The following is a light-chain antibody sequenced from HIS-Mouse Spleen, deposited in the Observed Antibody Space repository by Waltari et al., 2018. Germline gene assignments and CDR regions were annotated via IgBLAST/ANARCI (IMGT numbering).Light chain of an antibody. Sequence: DIQMTQSPSSLSASVGDRVTITCRASQSISSYLNWYQQKPGKAHKLLIYAASSLQSGVPSRCRVSVAVTDFTLTISSLQTEDFATYYCQQSYSTPYTFGQGTKLEIK. CDR1: QSISSY. CDR3: QQSYSTPYT. J-gene: IGKJ2*01. V-gene: IGKV1-39*01. CDR2: AAS.